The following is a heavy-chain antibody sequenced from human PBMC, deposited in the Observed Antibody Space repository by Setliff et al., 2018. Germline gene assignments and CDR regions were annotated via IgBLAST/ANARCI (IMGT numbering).Heavy chain of an antibody. Sequence: LSLTCTVSGVSIRSYYWSWIRQPPGKGLEWIGRISTSGNTNYNPSLKSRVTVSLDTSKNQFSLKLTSMTAADTAVYYCARDQWVRSPPLYFSYSMDVWGQGTTVTVSS. CDR1: GVSIRSYY. V-gene: IGHV4-4*07. D-gene: IGHD5-12*01. CDR3: ARDQWVRSPPLYFSYSMDV. J-gene: IGHJ6*02. CDR2: ISTSGNT.